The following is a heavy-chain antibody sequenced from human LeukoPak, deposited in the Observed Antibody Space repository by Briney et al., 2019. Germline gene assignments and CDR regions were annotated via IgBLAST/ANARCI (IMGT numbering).Heavy chain of an antibody. J-gene: IGHJ4*02. CDR3: ARGSKAAPGTFDY. D-gene: IGHD6-13*01. CDR1: GGSISSYY. V-gene: IGHV4-59*01. CDR2: IYYTGST. Sequence: SETLSLTCTVSGGSISSYYWSWIRQPPGRGLEWIGYIYYTGSTDYNPSLKSRVAISVDTSKNQFSLKLSSVTAADTAVYYCARGSKAAPGTFDYWGQGTLVTVSS.